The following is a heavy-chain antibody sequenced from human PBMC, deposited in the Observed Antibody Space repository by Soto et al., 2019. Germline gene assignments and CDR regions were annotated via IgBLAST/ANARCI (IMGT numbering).Heavy chain of an antibody. CDR2: ISGSGGST. CDR1: GFTFSSYA. V-gene: IGHV3-23*01. CDR3: AKEGSSGYYPFFDY. Sequence: GGSLRLSCAASGFTFSSYAMNWVRQAPGKGLEWVSAISGSGGSTYYADSVKGRFTISRDNSKNTLYLQMNSLRAEDTAIYYCAKEGSSGYYPFFDYWGQEPRSPSPQ. D-gene: IGHD3-22*01. J-gene: IGHJ4*01.